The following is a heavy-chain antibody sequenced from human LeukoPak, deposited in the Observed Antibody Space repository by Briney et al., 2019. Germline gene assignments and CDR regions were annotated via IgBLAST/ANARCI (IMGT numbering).Heavy chain of an antibody. J-gene: IGHJ4*02. D-gene: IGHD4-17*01. CDR2: IYYSGST. V-gene: IGHV4-59*12. CDR3: ARGVRTHDHHDYGDYSYYFDY. CDR1: GGSISSYY. Sequence: SETLSLTCTVSGGSISSYYWSWIRQPPGKGLEWIGYIYYSGSTNYNPSLKSRVTISVDTSKNQFSLKLSSVTAADTAVYYCARGVRTHDHHDYGDYSYYFDYWGQGTLVTVSS.